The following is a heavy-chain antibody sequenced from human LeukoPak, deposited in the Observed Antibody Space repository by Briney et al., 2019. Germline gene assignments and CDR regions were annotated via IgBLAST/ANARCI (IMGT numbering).Heavy chain of an antibody. V-gene: IGHV3-23*01. D-gene: IGHD2-2*01. CDR2: ISHVGGT. CDR3: AKDRVRHTDAFDI. CDR1: GFTFSDYA. J-gene: IGHJ3*02. Sequence: PGGSLRLACAASGFTFSDYAMSWVRQAPEKGLEWVSTISHVGGTYYADSVRGRFTISRDDSKNMVYLQMDSLRAEDTAVYYCAKDRVRHTDAFDIWGQGTMVTVSS.